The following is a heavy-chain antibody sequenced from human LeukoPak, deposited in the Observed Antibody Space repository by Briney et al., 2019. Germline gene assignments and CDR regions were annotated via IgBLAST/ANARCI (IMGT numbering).Heavy chain of an antibody. CDR2: IIPIFGTA. V-gene: IGHV1-69*01. Sequence: SVKVSCKASGGTFSSYAISWVRQAPGQGLEWMGGIIPIFGTANNAQKFHDRVTNTADESTSTAYMELSRLRSEDTAVYYCARSRGYGLLGIDFWGQGTLVTVSS. CDR3: ARSRGYGLLGIDF. J-gene: IGHJ4*02. D-gene: IGHD3-22*01. CDR1: GGTFSSYA.